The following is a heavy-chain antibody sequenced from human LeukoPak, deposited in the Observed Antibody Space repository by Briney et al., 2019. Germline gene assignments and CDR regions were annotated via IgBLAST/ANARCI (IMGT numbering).Heavy chain of an antibody. Sequence: SETLSLTCTVSGDSIRNYYWSWIRQPPGKGLEWIGYIYYSGSTNYNPSLKSRVTISVDTSKNQFSLKLSSVTAADTAVYYCARLGGTNYYYYGMDLWGQGTTVTVSS. CDR3: ARLGGTNYYYYGMDL. V-gene: IGHV4-59*01. J-gene: IGHJ6*02. D-gene: IGHD4-23*01. CDR1: GDSIRNYY. CDR2: IYYSGST.